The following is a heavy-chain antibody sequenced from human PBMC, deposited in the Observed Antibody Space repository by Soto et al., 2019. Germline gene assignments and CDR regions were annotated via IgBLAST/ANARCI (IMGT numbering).Heavy chain of an antibody. CDR2: INPADSEA. CDR3: ALKRLGYCGIPNCFPGFFSY. V-gene: IGHV5-51*01. Sequence: PGESLKISCKTSGYTFTSYWIGWVRQEPGKGLEWIGIINPADSEARLSPSFQGQVTMSTDKSVTTAYLPWSSLKALDTAMYSCALKRLGYCGIPNCFPGFFSYWGQGTLVTVSS. D-gene: IGHD2-2*01. CDR1: GYTFTSYW. J-gene: IGHJ4*02.